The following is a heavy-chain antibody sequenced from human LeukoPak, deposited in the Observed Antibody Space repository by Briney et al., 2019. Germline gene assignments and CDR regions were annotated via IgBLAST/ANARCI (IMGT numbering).Heavy chain of an antibody. J-gene: IGHJ6*02. CDR2: INHSGST. Sequence: SETLSLTCAVYGGSFSGYYWSWIRQPPGKGLEWIGEINHSGSTNYNPSLKSRVTISVDTSKNQFSLKLSSVTAADTAVYYCARSHPSSAWGYYYYYGMDVWGQGTTVTVSS. CDR1: GGSFSGYY. V-gene: IGHV4-34*01. CDR3: ARSHPSSAWGYYYYYGMDV. D-gene: IGHD3-22*01.